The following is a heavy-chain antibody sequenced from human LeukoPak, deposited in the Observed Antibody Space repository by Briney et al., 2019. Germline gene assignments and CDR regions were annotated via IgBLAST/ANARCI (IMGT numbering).Heavy chain of an antibody. V-gene: IGHV3-7*03. Sequence: GGSLRLSCAASGFTFSTSWMTWVRQAPGKGLEWVANIKQDGSDKYYMDSVKDRFTISRDNAKNSLYLQMNSLRAEDTAVYYCAKDSGWFRFDYWGQGTLVTVSS. D-gene: IGHD6-13*01. CDR1: GFTFSTSW. J-gene: IGHJ4*02. CDR2: IKQDGSDK. CDR3: AKDSGWFRFDY.